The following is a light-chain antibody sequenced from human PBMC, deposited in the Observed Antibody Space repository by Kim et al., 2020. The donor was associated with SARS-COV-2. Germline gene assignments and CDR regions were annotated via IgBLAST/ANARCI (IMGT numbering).Light chain of an antibody. J-gene: IGLJ3*02. CDR2: RDS. CDR3: QVWDSSTGA. Sequence: VALGQTATIAEEGNNIGTKNVHWFQQKPGQAPVLVISRDSNRPSGIPERFSGSNSGNTATLTISRAQPGDETDSYCQVWDSSTGAFGGGTQLTVL. V-gene: IGLV3-9*01. CDR1: NIGTKN.